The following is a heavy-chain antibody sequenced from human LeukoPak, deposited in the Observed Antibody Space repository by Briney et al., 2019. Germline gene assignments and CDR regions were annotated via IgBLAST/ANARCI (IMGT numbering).Heavy chain of an antibody. CDR1: GFTFSSYW. V-gene: IGHV3-74*01. J-gene: IGHJ5*02. D-gene: IGHD2-2*01. Sequence: GGSLRLSCAAAGFTFSSYWMHWVRQAPGKGLVCVSRINTDGSSTSYADSVKGRFTISRDNAKNTLYLQMNSLRAEDTAVYYCARDRRSITQRGFDPWGQGTLVTVSS. CDR3: ARDRRSITQRGFDP. CDR2: INTDGSST.